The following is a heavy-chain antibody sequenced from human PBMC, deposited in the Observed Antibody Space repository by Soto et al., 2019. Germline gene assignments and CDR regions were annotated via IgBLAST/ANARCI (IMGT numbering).Heavy chain of an antibody. D-gene: IGHD3-9*01. V-gene: IGHV4-39*07. Sequence: SETLSLTCTVSGGSISSSTYSWGWIRQPPGKGPEWIGTFYYSGGTNYNPSLKSRVTISVDTSKNQFSLKLSRLRSDDTAVYYCARDMGGQYYDILTGYYPLGYYYGMDVWGQGTTVTVSS. CDR3: ARDMGGQYYDILTGYYPLGYYYGMDV. CDR1: GGSISSSTYS. J-gene: IGHJ6*02. CDR2: FYYSGGT.